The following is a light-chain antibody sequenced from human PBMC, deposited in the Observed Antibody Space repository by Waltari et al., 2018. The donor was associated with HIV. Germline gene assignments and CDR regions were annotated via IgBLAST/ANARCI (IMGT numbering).Light chain of an antibody. CDR2: HPS. V-gene: IGKV3-11*01. J-gene: IGKJ4*01. CDR1: QSVSDY. Sequence: EVVFPQSPATLSLSPGEVATLPCRASQSVSDYLACYQLQPAQAHRLPTHHPSNRATGIPARFSGSGSGTDFTLTISSLEPEDFAVYYCQQRSNWRRSGLTFGGGTKVEIK. CDR3: QQRSNWRRSGLT.